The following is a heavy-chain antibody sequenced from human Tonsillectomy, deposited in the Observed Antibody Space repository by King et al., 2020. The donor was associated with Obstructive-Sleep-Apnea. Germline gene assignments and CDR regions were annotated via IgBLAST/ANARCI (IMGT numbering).Heavy chain of an antibody. J-gene: IGHJ4*02. Sequence: VQLVESGGGVVQPGRSLRLSCAASGFTFSSYGMHWVRQAPGKGLEWVAVISYDGSNKYYADSVKGRFTISRDNSKNTLYLQMNSLRAEDTAVYYCAKDEGGIDYWGQGTLVTVSS. D-gene: IGHD3-16*01. CDR2: ISYDGSNK. CDR1: GFTFSSYG. V-gene: IGHV3-30*18. CDR3: AKDEGGIDY.